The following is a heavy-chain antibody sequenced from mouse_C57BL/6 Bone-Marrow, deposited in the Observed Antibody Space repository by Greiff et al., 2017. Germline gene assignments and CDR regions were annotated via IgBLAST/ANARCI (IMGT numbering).Heavy chain of an antibody. V-gene: IGHV10-1*01. J-gene: IGHJ1*03. CDR3: VRPWAPPYDYGYFDV. CDR1: GFSFNTYA. CDR2: IRSKSNNYAT. Sequence: EVQLVESGGGLVQPKGSLKLSCAASGFSFNTYAMNWVRQAPGKGLEWVARIRSKSNNYATSYADSVQDSFTISRDDSDSMLYLQMNKLKTEDTAMYYCVRPWAPPYDYGYFDVWGTGTTVNVSS. D-gene: IGHD2-3*01.